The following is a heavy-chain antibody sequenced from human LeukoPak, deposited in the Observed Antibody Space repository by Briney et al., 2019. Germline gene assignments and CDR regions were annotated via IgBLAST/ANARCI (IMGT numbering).Heavy chain of an antibody. D-gene: IGHD3-10*01. CDR2: IRSKAYGGTT. V-gene: IGHV3-49*04. CDR3: TRAEGSGSYYNVGWFDP. CDR1: GFTFGDYA. Sequence: GGSLRLSCTASGFTFGDYAMSWVRQAPGEGLEWVGFIRSKAYGGTTEYAASVKGRFTISRDDSKSIAYLQMNSLKTEDTAVYYCTRAEGSGSYYNVGWFDPWGQGTLVTVSS. J-gene: IGHJ5*02.